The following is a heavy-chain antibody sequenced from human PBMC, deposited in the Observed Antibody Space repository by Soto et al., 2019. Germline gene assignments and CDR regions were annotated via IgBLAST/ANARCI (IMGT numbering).Heavy chain of an antibody. Sequence: EVQLVESGGGLIQPGGSLRLSCAVSGFTVSNNYMSWVRQAPGKGLEGVSVIYSGGYTAYGDSVKGRFTISRDNSKNNPYLQMKSRRAPHPGVYYRATPPGGGGYWGQGTLVTVSS. CDR1: GFTVSNNY. V-gene: IGHV3-53*01. CDR3: ATPPGGGGY. D-gene: IGHD3-10*01. CDR2: IYSGGYT. J-gene: IGHJ4*02.